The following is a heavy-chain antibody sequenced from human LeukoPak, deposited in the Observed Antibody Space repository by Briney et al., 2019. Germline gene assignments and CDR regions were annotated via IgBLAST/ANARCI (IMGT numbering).Heavy chain of an antibody. D-gene: IGHD4-11*01. V-gene: IGHV1-69*05. CDR1: GYTFTSYG. J-gene: IGHJ6*03. CDR2: IIPIFGTA. CDR3: ARSIDDYSNEGLYYYYMDV. Sequence: SVKVSCKASGYTFTSYGISWVRQAPGQGLEWMGGIIPIFGTANYAQKFQGRVTMTRDTSTSTVYMELSSLRSEDTAVYYCARSIDDYSNEGLYYYYMDVWGKGTTVTVSS.